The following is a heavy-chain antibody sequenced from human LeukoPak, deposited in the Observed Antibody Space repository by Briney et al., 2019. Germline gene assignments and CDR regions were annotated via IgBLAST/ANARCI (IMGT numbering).Heavy chain of an antibody. J-gene: IGHJ4*02. V-gene: IGHV4-59*01. Sequence: SETLSHTCTVSGGSISSYYWSWIRQPPGKGLEWIGYIYYSGSTNYNPSLKSRVTISVDTSKNQFSLKLSSVTAADTAVYYCARGSTDFWSGYALDYWGQGTLVTVSS. CDR3: ARGSTDFWSGYALDY. CDR1: GGSISSYY. CDR2: IYYSGST. D-gene: IGHD3-3*01.